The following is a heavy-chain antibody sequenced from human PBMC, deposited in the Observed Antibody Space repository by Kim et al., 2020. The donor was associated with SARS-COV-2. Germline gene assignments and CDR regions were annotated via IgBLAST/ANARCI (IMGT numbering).Heavy chain of an antibody. CDR3: ALNHDAFDI. V-gene: IGHV3-33*01. J-gene: IGHJ3*02. CDR2: SKK. Sequence: SKKYYAGSVKGRFTISRDNSKNTLYLQMNSLRAEDTAVYYCALNHDAFDIWGQGTMVTVSS.